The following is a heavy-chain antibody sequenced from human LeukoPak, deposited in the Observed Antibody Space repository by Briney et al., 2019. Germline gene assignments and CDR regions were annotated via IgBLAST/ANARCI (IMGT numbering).Heavy chain of an antibody. CDR3: ARARYGDSIDY. J-gene: IGHJ4*02. CDR1: VYTFTGYY. Sequence: ASVTVSCKASVYTFTGYYMHWVRQAPGQGLEWMGWINPNSGGTNYAQKFQGRATMTRDTSISTAYMELSRLRSDDTAVYYCARARYGDSIDYWGQGTLVAVSS. V-gene: IGHV1-2*02. D-gene: IGHD4-17*01. CDR2: INPNSGGT.